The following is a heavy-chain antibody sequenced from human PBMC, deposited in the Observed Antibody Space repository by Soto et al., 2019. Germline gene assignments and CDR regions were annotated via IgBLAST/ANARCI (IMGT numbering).Heavy chain of an antibody. V-gene: IGHV3-23*01. CDR3: ASGRAYYYDSSGYVH. D-gene: IGHD3-22*01. CDR2: ISGSGGST. J-gene: IGHJ4*02. CDR1: GFTFSSYA. Sequence: PGGSLRLSCAASGFTFSSYAMSWVRQAPGKGLEWVSAISGSGGSTYYADSVKGRFTISRDNSKNTLYLQMNSLRAEDTAVYYRASGRAYYYDSSGYVHWGQGTLVTVSS.